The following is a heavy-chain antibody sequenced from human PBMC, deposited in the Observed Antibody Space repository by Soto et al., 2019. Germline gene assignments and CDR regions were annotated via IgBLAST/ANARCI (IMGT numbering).Heavy chain of an antibody. CDR2: IFYTGTT. CDR3: ARLGGPNAVSGTRYQPGQ. D-gene: IGHD2-2*01. Sequence: SDNLSFTGTVAGGACCSSSSLWVWIRQSPGKGLEWLGQIFYTGTTYYNPSLGSRITMSVDSSKSLLSLRLSSVTAADTAPYLCARLGGPNAVSGTRYQPGQWGRGILVTVSS. CDR1: GGACCSSSSL. J-gene: IGHJ4*02. V-gene: IGHV4-39*02.